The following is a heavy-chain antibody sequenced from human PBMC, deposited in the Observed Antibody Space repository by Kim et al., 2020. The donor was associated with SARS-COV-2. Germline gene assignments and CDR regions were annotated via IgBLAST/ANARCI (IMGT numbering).Heavy chain of an antibody. V-gene: IGHV3-7*03. CDR3: AREEWGSSGIGWLGVY. CDR1: GFTFSRYW. J-gene: IGHJ4*01. CDR2: IKDDGSDA. Sequence: GGSLRLSCAASGFTFSRYWMSWVRQAPGKGPEWVANIKDDGSDAYYVDSVKGRFTISRDNAKNSLYLQMNSLRAEDTALYYCAREEWGSSGIGWLGVYWGRGTLVTVSS. D-gene: IGHD6-19*01.